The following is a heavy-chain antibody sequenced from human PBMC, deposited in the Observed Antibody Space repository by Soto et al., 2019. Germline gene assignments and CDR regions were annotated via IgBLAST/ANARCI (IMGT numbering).Heavy chain of an antibody. CDR2: ISGSGGST. V-gene: IGHV3-23*01. D-gene: IGHD1-7*01. J-gene: IGHJ4*02. Sequence: PGGSLRLSCAASGFTFSSYAMSWVRQAPGKGLEWVSAISGSGGSTYYADSVKGRFTISRDNSKNTLYLQMNSLRAEDTAVYYCAKSILYNWNYEGYFDYWGQGTLVTVSS. CDR1: GFTFSSYA. CDR3: AKSILYNWNYEGYFDY.